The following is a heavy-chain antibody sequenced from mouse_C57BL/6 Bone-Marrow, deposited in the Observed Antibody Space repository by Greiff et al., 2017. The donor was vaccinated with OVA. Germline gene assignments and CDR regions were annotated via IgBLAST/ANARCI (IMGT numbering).Heavy chain of an antibody. CDR3: ARSDTTVPWFAY. Sequence: VHVKQSVAELVRPGASVKLSCTASGFNIKNTYMPWVKQRPEQGLEWIGRIDPANGNTKYAPKFQGKATITADTSSNTAYLQLSSLTSEDTAIYYCARSDTTVPWFAYWGQGTLVTVSA. D-gene: IGHD1-1*01. V-gene: IGHV14-3*01. J-gene: IGHJ3*01. CDR1: GFNIKNTY. CDR2: IDPANGNT.